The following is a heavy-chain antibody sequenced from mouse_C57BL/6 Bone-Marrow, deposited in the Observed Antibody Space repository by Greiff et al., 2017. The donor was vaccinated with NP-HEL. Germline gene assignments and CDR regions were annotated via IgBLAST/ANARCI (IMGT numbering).Heavy chain of an antibody. Sequence: VQLQQSGAELARPGASVKLSCKASGYTFTSYGISWVKQRTGQGLEWIGEISPRSGNTYYNEKFKGKATLTADKSSSTAYMELRRLTSEDSAVYFCARLPGITTVVRRGQGTTLAGST. V-gene: IGHV1-81*01. CDR3: ARLPGITTVVR. D-gene: IGHD1-1*01. CDR1: GYTFTSYG. J-gene: IGHJ2*01. CDR2: ISPRSGNT.